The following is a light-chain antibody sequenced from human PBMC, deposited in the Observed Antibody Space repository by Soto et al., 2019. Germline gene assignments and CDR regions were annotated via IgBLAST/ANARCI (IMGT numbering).Light chain of an antibody. CDR3: AAWDDSLDGAV. V-gene: IGLV1-44*01. Sequence: QAVVTQPPSASATPGQRVTISCSGSTSNIGRNPVNWYQHLPGAAPKLLIYSSDQRPSGVPDRFSGSKSGTSASLAISGLQSADEADYYCAAWDDSLDGAVFGGGTQLTVL. J-gene: IGLJ7*01. CDR2: SSD. CDR1: TSNIGRNP.